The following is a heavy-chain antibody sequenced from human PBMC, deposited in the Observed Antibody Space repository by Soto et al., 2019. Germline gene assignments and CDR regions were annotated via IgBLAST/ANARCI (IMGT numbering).Heavy chain of an antibody. V-gene: IGHV5-51*01. CDR3: ERSIAVAGTRYYYGMDV. J-gene: IGHJ6*02. Sequence: GESLKISCNGSGYSFTSYWIGWVRQMPGKGLEWMGIIYPGDSDTRYSPSFQGQVTISADKSISTAYLQWSSLKASDTAMYYCERSIAVAGTRYYYGMDVWGQGTTVTVSS. CDR1: GYSFTSYW. CDR2: IYPGDSDT. D-gene: IGHD6-19*01.